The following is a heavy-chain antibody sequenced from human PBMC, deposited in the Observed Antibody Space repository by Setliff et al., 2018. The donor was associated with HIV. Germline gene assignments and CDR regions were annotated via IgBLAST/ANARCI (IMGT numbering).Heavy chain of an antibody. CDR1: GFSFGSYW. CDR2: IKQDASEK. Sequence: PGGSLRLSCVASGFSFGSYWMSWVRQAPGKGPEWVAHIKQDASEKYFVDSVKGRFTISRDNAKNSLYLQMDSLRAEDTAVYYCARDRGDEYFQHWGQGTLVTVSS. J-gene: IGHJ1*01. V-gene: IGHV3-7*03. D-gene: IGHD2-21*02. CDR3: ARDRGDEYFQH.